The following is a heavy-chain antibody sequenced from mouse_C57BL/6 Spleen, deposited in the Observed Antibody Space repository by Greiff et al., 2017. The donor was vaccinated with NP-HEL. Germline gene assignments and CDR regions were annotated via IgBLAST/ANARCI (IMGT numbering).Heavy chain of an antibody. D-gene: IGHD1-1*01. V-gene: IGHV1-80*01. CDR2: IYPGDGDT. CDR3: ARSGITTVVNYAMDY. Sequence: VQLQQSGAELVKPGASVKISCKASGYAFSSYWMNWVKQRPGKGLEWIGQIYPGDGDTNYNGKFKGKATLTADKSSSTAYMQLSSLTSEDSAVYFCARSGITTVVNYAMDYWGQGTSVTVSS. J-gene: IGHJ4*01. CDR1: GYAFSSYW.